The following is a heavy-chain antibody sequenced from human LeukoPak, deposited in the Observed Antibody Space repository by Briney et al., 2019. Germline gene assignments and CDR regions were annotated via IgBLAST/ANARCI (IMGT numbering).Heavy chain of an antibody. CDR3: ARDGLRTYCYDSSGSRSAGGYYYMDV. CDR1: GGSISSYY. Sequence: SETLSLTCTVSGGSISSYYWSWIRQPPGKGLEWIGYIYYSGSTNYNPSLKSRVTISVDTSKNQFSLKLSSVTAADTAVYYCARDGLRTYCYDSSGSRSAGGYYYMDVWGKGTTVTASS. CDR2: IYYSGST. D-gene: IGHD3-22*01. J-gene: IGHJ6*03. V-gene: IGHV4-59*01.